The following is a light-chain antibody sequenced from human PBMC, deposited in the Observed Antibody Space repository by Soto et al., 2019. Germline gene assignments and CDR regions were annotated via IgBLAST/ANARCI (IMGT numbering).Light chain of an antibody. CDR2: KAS. Sequence: DIQMTQSPSTLSASVGDRVTITCRASQNINNGLAWYQQKPGRAPNLLIYKASILESGVPSRFSGSGSGTEFTLTISSLQPDDFATYFCLSYDSYSYTFSQGTELEIK. CDR1: QNINNG. CDR3: LSYDSYSYT. J-gene: IGKJ2*01. V-gene: IGKV1-5*03.